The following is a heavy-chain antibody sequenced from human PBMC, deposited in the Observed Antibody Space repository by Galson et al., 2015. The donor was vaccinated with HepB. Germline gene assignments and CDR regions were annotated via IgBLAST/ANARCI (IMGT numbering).Heavy chain of an antibody. V-gene: IGHV3-49*03. CDR3: RCGGDTNDY. CDR2: IRSKAYGGTT. J-gene: IGHJ4*02. D-gene: IGHD2-21*01. Sequence: SLRLSCAASGFTFGDYAMSWLRQAPGKGLEWVGFIRSKAYGGTTEYAASVKGRFTISRDDSKSIAYLQMNSLKTEDTAVYYCRCGGDTNDYWGQGTLVTVSS. CDR1: GFTFGDYA.